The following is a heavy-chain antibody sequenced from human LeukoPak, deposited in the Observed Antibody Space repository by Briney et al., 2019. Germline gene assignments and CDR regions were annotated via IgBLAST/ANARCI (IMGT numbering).Heavy chain of an antibody. CDR1: GFTFSSYS. V-gene: IGHV3-21*01. CDR2: ISSSSSYI. D-gene: IGHD3-10*01. J-gene: IGHJ3*02. CDR3: ARTEPRGVYYDSGSYRDGHAFDI. Sequence: PGGSLRLSCAASGFTFSSYSMNWVRQAPGKGLEWVSSISSSSSYIYYADSMKGRFTISRDNAKNSLYLQMNSLRAEDTAVYYCARTEPRGVYYDSGSYRDGHAFDIWGQGTMVTVSS.